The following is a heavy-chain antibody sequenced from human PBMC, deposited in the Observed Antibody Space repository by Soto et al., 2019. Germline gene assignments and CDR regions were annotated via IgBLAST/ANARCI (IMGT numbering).Heavy chain of an antibody. V-gene: IGHV4-61*01. CDR2: IYHTGST. Sequence: SETLSLTCSVSGGSDNSFYYWRWIRQPPGKGLEWLGYIYHTGSTNYQPSLKSRVTISLDTSKNQFSLNLNSVTAADTAVYYWARWGVAMDVWGQGTAGTVSS. CDR3: ARWGVAMDV. CDR1: GGSDNSFYY. J-gene: IGHJ6*02. D-gene: IGHD3-16*01.